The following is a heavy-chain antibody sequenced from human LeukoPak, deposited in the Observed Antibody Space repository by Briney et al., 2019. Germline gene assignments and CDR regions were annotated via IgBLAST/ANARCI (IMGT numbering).Heavy chain of an antibody. Sequence: SETLSLTCTVSSDXIYSSNYYWGWIRQPPGKGLEWLGSIYYSGSTYYNSSLKSRATISVDTSKNQFSLKLSSLTAADTAVYYCARAAYCGGDCYLFDYWGQGTLVTVFS. CDR2: IYYSGST. V-gene: IGHV4-39*01. CDR1: SDXIYSSNYY. J-gene: IGHJ4*02. D-gene: IGHD2-21*02. CDR3: ARAAYCGGDCYLFDY.